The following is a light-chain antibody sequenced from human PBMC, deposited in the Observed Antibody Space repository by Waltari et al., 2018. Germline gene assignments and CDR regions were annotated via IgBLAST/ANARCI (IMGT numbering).Light chain of an antibody. CDR1: HSIRNN. CDR3: QQFNTWWT. CDR2: GAS. Sequence: DIVLTKSPATLSVSPGERATLFCRASHSIRNNLAWYQQKPGQAPRLLIYGASTRATGIPARFSGSGSGTEFTLTISSLQSEDFAVYYCQQFNTWWTFGQGTKVEFK. J-gene: IGKJ1*01. V-gene: IGKV3-15*01.